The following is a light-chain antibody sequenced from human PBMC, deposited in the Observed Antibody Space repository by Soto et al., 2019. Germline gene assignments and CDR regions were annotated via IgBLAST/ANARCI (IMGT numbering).Light chain of an antibody. J-gene: IGKJ1*01. Sequence: EIVMTQSPATLSVSPGERATLSCRASQSVSNNLAWYQQKPGQAPRLLIYGASSRATGIPDRFSGSGSGTDFTLTISRLEPEDFAVYYCQQYGSSSWTFGQGTKVDI. CDR3: QQYGSSSWT. CDR2: GAS. CDR1: QSVSNN. V-gene: IGKV3-20*01.